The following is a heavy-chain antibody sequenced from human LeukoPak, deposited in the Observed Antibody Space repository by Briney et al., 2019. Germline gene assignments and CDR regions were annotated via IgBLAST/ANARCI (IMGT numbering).Heavy chain of an antibody. D-gene: IGHD3-10*01. CDR2: INHSGST. Sequence: SETLSLTCAVYGGSFSGYYWSWIRQPPGRGLEWIGEINHSGSTNYNPSLKSRVTISVDTSKNQFSLKLSSVTAADTAVYYCARLGITMVRGVIIEDDAFDIWGQGTMVTVSS. J-gene: IGHJ3*02. CDR1: GGSFSGYY. V-gene: IGHV4-34*01. CDR3: ARLGITMVRGVIIEDDAFDI.